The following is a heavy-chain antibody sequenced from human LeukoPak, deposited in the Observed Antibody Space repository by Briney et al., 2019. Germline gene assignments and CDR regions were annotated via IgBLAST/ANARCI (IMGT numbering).Heavy chain of an antibody. CDR3: ARGMYYFGSGGFDY. D-gene: IGHD3-10*01. Sequence: GESLRLSCAASGVTISSYWMSWVRQAPGKGLEWVANIKQDGSEKYYVDSVKGRFTISRDNAKNSLYLQMNSLRDEETAVYYCARGMYYFGSGGFDYWGQGTLVTVSS. CDR1: GVTISSYW. CDR2: IKQDGSEK. J-gene: IGHJ4*02. V-gene: IGHV3-7*02.